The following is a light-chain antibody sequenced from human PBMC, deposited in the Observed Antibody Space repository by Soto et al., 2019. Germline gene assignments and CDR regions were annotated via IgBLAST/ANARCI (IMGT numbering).Light chain of an antibody. Sequence: QLVLTQSPSASASLGASVKLTCTLSSGHISYAIAWHQQQPETGPRHLMKLNSDGSHSKGDGIPDRFSGSSSGAERYLTISSLQSEDEADYYCQTWGTGPAVFGGGTQLTVL. J-gene: IGLJ7*01. CDR1: SGHISYA. CDR3: QTWGTGPAV. V-gene: IGLV4-69*01. CDR2: LNSDGSH.